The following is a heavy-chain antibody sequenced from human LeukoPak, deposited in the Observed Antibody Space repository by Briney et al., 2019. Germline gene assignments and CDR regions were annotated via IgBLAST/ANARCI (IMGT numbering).Heavy chain of an antibody. CDR3: ARRGGYGDYFDY. D-gene: IGHD3-22*01. J-gene: IGHJ4*02. V-gene: IGHV5-51*01. CDR2: IYPGDSNS. Sequence: GESLKISCRGSGXGFTSYWSAWVRQMPGKGLEWMGVIYPGDSNSRYSPSFQGQVTISADNSISTAYLQWSSLKASDTAMYYCARRGGYGDYFDYWGQGTLVTVSS. CDR1: GXGFTSYW.